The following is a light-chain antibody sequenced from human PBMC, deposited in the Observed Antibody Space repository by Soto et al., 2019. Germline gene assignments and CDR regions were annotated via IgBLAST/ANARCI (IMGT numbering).Light chain of an antibody. Sequence: QSVLTQPPSVSGAPGQGVTISCTGSSSNIGAGYDVHWYQQLPGTAPKLLIYVNTNRPSGVPDRFSGSKSGTSASLAITGLQAEDEADYYCQSYDSSLSVIFGTGTKVT. CDR3: QSYDSSLSVI. CDR1: SSNIGAGYD. CDR2: VNT. V-gene: IGLV1-40*01. J-gene: IGLJ1*01.